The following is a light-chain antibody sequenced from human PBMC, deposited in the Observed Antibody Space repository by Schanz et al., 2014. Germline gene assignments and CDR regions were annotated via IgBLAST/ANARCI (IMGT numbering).Light chain of an antibody. CDR2: GVT. V-gene: IGLV2-8*01. J-gene: IGLJ1*01. CDR3: NSYAGGQKGI. Sequence: QSALTQPPSASGSPGQSVTISCTGTSSDIGTYNYVSWYQQHPGKAPKLIIYGVTRRPSGVPDRFSGSKSGNTASLTVSGLQAEDEADYYCNSYAGGQKGIFGTGTKLTVL. CDR1: SSDIGTYNY.